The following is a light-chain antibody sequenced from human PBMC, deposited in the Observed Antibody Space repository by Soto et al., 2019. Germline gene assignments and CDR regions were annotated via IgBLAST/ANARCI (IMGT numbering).Light chain of an antibody. V-gene: IGKV3-15*01. CDR3: QSYYDWPFA. CDR2: GVS. J-gene: IGKJ2*01. CDR1: ESLFGF. Sequence: EIVMTQSPATLSVSPGERVTLSCRASESLFGFLAWYQHKPGQAPRLLIYGVSTKATGVPARFSGSGSATDFTLTITSLQSDDSAVYYCQSYYDWPFAFGQGTKLEI.